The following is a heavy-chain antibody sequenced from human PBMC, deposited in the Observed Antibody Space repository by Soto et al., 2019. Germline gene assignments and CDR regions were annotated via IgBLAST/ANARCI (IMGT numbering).Heavy chain of an antibody. CDR1: GGTFSSYA. J-gene: IGHJ3*02. Sequence: ASVKVSCKASGGTFSSYAISWVRQAPGQGLEWMGGIIPIFGTANYAQKFQGRVTITADESTSTAYMELSSLRSEDTAVYYCARDGSSSSSAFDIWGQGTMVTVS. D-gene: IGHD6-6*01. CDR2: IIPIFGTA. V-gene: IGHV1-69*13. CDR3: ARDGSSSSSAFDI.